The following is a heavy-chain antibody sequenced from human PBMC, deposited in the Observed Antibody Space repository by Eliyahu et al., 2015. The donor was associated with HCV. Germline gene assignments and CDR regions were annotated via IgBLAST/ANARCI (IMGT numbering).Heavy chain of an antibody. J-gene: IGHJ6*03. CDR2: IHRSGST. CDR3: VRVEGGGFCTSGTCFQVGYYYYMDV. V-gene: IGHV4-61*02. CDR1: GGSISSGSXF. D-gene: IGHD2-15*01. Sequence: QVQLQESGPGLVKPSQTLSLTCKVSGGSISSGSXFXXWIRPPAGKGXEWXGRIHRSGSTHYSPSLKSRATISLDTSKNQFSLYLSSVTAADTANYYCVRVEGGGFCTSGTCFQVGYYYYMDVWGKGATVTVYS.